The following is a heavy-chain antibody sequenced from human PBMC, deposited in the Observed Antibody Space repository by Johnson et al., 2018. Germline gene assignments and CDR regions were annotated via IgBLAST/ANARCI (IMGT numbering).Heavy chain of an antibody. CDR3: ARSYYYDTGGYYFGFYYYREV. Sequence: QVQLQESGPGLVKPSETLSLICSISGASMRGYYWSWIRQTPGKAPEWVGYIYPSGRTAYSPSLKSRVTISVDTSRNHFSLKLTFVTAAVTAVYLCARSYYYDTGGYYFGFYYYREVWGKGTTVTVSS. CDR2: IYPSGRT. CDR1: GASMRGYY. J-gene: IGHJ6*03. V-gene: IGHV4-59*01. D-gene: IGHD1-26*01.